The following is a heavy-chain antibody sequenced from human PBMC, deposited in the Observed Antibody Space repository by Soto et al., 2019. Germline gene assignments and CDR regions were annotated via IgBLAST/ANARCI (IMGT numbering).Heavy chain of an antibody. D-gene: IGHD2-15*01. J-gene: IGHJ6*03. Sequence: QVQLVQSGAEVKKPGSSVKVSCKASGGTFSSYTISWVRQAPGQGLEWMGRIIPILGIANYAQKFQGRVKSTADKSTSKGSMELSSLRSEDTAVYYCARDHCSGGSCKPNNYCMDVWGKGTTVTVSS. V-gene: IGHV1-69*08. CDR2: IIPILGIA. CDR3: ARDHCSGGSCKPNNYCMDV. CDR1: GGTFSSYT.